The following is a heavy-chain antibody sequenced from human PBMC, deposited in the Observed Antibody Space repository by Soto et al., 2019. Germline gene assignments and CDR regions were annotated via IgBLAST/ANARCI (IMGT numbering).Heavy chain of an antibody. CDR2: IYYSGST. D-gene: IGHD1-1*01. Sequence: QVQLQESGPGLVKPSQTLSLTCTVSGGSISRGGYYWSWIRPHPGKGLVWSRYIYYSGSTYYNPSHKSRVPITVDTYKHQFSLELSSVTAADAAVFYCARVIAGTTLFDYWGQGPLVPGSS. CDR3: ARVIAGTTLFDY. J-gene: IGHJ4*02. V-gene: IGHV4-31*03. CDR1: GGSISRGGYY.